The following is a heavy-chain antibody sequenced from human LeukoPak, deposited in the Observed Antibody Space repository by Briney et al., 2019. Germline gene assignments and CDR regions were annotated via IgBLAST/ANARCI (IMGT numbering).Heavy chain of an antibody. Sequence: GASVKVSCKASGYTFTNYGLSWVRQAPGQGLEWMGWISAYNGNTNYAQQLQGRVTMTTDTSTSTAYMELKSLRSDDTAVYYCARDGRLVVRYYYYYGMDVWGQGTTVTVSS. CDR1: GYTFTNYG. J-gene: IGHJ6*02. CDR3: ARDGRLVVRYYYYYGMDV. D-gene: IGHD2-21*01. CDR2: ISAYNGNT. V-gene: IGHV1-18*01.